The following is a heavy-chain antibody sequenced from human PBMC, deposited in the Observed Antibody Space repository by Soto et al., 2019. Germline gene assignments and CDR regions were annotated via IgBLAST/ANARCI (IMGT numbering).Heavy chain of an antibody. V-gene: IGHV1-18*01. CDR2: ISAYNGNT. CDR3: ARELDGYYYYGIDV. Sequence: ASVKVSCKASGYTFTSYGISWVRQAPGQGLEWMGWISAYNGNTNYAQKLQGRVTMTTDTSTSTAYMELRSLRSDDTAVYYCARELDGYYYYGIDVWAQGTTDTGSS. CDR1: GYTFTSYG. J-gene: IGHJ6*02. D-gene: IGHD3-3*02.